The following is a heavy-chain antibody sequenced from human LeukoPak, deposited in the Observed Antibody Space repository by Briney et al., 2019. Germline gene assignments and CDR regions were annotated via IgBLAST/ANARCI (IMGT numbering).Heavy chain of an antibody. CDR2: ISSSSSYI. Sequence: GGSLRLSCAASGFTFSSYSMNWVRQAPGKGLEWVSSISSSSSYIYYADSVKGRFTISRDNAKNSLYLQMSSLRAEDTAVYYCARSPLRYFDWYFDYWGQGTLVTVSS. D-gene: IGHD3-9*01. CDR1: GFTFSSYS. CDR3: ARSPLRYFDWYFDY. J-gene: IGHJ4*02. V-gene: IGHV3-21*01.